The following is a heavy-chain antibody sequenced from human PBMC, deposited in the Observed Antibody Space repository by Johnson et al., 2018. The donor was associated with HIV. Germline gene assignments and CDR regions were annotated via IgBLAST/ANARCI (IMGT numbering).Heavy chain of an antibody. D-gene: IGHD7-27*01. V-gene: IGHV3-30-3*01. CDR1: GFTFSSYA. CDR3: APLGDAFDI. J-gene: IGHJ3*02. Sequence: VQLVESGGGVVQPGGSLRLSCAASGFTFSSYAMHWVRQAPGKGLEWVAVISYDGSNKYYADSVKGRFTISRDNSKNTLYLQMNSLRAEDTAVYYCAPLGDAFDIWGQGTMVTVSS. CDR2: ISYDGSNK.